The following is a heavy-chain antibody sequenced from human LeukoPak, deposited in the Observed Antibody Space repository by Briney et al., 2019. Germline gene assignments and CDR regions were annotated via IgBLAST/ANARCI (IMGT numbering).Heavy chain of an antibody. CDR2: IYHSGST. V-gene: IGHV4-30-2*01. J-gene: IGHJ5*02. D-gene: IGHD3-16*01. Sequence: SQTLSLTCAVSGGSISSGGYSWSWIRQPPGKGLEWIGYIYHSGSTYYNPSLKSRVNISLDRSKNQFSLELSSVTAADTAVYYCARAATEDAYYGYVWGSYRHGNWFDPWGQGTLVTVSS. CDR3: ARAATEDAYYGYVWGSYRHGNWFDP. CDR1: GGSISSGGYS.